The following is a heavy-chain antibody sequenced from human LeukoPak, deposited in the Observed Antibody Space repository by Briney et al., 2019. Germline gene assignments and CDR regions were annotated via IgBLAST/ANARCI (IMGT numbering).Heavy chain of an antibody. D-gene: IGHD6-13*01. CDR2: ISSSGSTM. Sequence: GGSLRLSCAASGFTFSDYYVSWIRQAPGKGLEWVSYISSSGSTMYYADSVKGRFTISRDNAKNSLYLQMNSLRAEDTAVYYCARGDSSSWYRSYDAFDIWAKGQWSPSLQ. V-gene: IGHV3-11*01. CDR1: GFTFSDYY. CDR3: ARGDSSSWYRSYDAFDI. J-gene: IGHJ3*02.